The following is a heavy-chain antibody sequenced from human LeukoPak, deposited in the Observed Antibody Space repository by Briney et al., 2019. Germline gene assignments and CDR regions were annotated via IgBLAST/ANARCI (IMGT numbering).Heavy chain of an antibody. J-gene: IGHJ5*02. CDR3: AREIAAAGKAFDP. CDR1: GGSISSGGYY. Sequence: SQTLSLTCTVSGGSISSGGYYWSWIRQHPGKGLEWIGYICYSGSTYYNPSLKSRVTISVDTSKNQFSLKLSSVTAADTAVYYCAREIAAAGKAFDPWGQGTLVTISS. V-gene: IGHV4-31*03. D-gene: IGHD6-13*01. CDR2: ICYSGST.